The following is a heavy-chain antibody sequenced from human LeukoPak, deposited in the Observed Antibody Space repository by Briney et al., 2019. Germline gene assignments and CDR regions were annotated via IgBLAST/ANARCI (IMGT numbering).Heavy chain of an antibody. Sequence: GGSLRLSCAASGFTFSSYSMNWVRQAPGKGLEWVSSISSSSSYIYYADSVKGRFTISRDNAKNSLYLQMNSLRAEDTAVYYCARLVAVAAYDYWGQGTLVTVSS. D-gene: IGHD6-19*01. CDR1: GFTFSSYS. CDR3: ARLVAVAAYDY. J-gene: IGHJ4*02. CDR2: ISSSSSYI. V-gene: IGHV3-21*01.